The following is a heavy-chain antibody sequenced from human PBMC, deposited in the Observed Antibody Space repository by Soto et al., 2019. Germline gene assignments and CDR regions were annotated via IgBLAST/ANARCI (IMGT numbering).Heavy chain of an antibody. D-gene: IGHD5-18*01. CDR1: GFSFSTSS. V-gene: IGHV3-23*01. CDR2: ISPSASDT. J-gene: IGHJ4*02. CDR3: AKGGYTFAYE. Sequence: GGSLRLSCAASGFSFSTSSMAWVRQPPGKGLEWVSAISPSASDTLYADSVKGRFTISRDNSQNTLFLQMTSLRADDMAVYYCAKGGYTFAYEWGQGALVTVSS.